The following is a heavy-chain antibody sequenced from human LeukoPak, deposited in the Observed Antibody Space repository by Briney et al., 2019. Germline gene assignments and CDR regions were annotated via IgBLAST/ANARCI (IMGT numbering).Heavy chain of an antibody. V-gene: IGHV4-61*02. J-gene: IGHJ5*02. CDR1: GGSISSGSYY. Sequence: PSETLSLTCTVSGGSISSGSYYWSWIRQPAGKGLEWIGRIYTSGSTNYNPSLKRRVTISVDTSKNQFSLKLSSVTAADTAVYYCARVIERDYDSSGFSPWGQGTLVTVSS. CDR2: IYTSGST. D-gene: IGHD3-22*01. CDR3: ARVIERDYDSSGFSP.